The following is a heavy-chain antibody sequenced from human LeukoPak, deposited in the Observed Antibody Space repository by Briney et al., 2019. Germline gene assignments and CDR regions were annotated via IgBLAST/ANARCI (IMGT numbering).Heavy chain of an antibody. J-gene: IGHJ3*02. CDR2: ISGSSGSA. D-gene: IGHD1-7*01. V-gene: IGHV3-23*01. Sequence: SAISGSSGSAYYADSVKGRFTISRDNSKNTLYLQMNSLRAEDTAVYYCAKFPTGTRAFDIWGQGTMVTVSS. CDR3: AKFPTGTRAFDI.